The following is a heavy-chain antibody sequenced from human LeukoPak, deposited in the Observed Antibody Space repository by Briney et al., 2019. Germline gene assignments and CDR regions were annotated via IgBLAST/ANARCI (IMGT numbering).Heavy chain of an antibody. D-gene: IGHD6-13*01. Sequence: SETLSLTCTVSSGSISSSSYYWGWIRQPPGKGLEWIGSIYYSGSTYYNPCLKSRVTISVDTSKIQFSLNLSSVTAADTAVYYCARVETGIAEDYRYYYYMDVWGKGTTVTVSS. CDR1: SGSISSSSYY. CDR2: IYYSGST. J-gene: IGHJ6*03. V-gene: IGHV4-39*07. CDR3: ARVETGIAEDYRYYYYMDV.